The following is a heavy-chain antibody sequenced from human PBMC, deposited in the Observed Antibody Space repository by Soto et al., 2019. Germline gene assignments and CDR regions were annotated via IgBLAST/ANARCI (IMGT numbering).Heavy chain of an antibody. CDR3: RVTIWGSYRLRNHGVDV. D-gene: IGHD3-16*02. CDR2: IIAMFGTA. CDR1: GGTLTISSHG. Sequence: GASVKVSCKASGGTLTISSHGISWVRQAPGQGLEWMGGIIAMFGTANYAQKFQGRVTITADESTSTAYMELSSLRSEDTAVYYCRVTIWGSYRLRNHGVDVWGQGTAVTV. J-gene: IGHJ6*02. V-gene: IGHV1-69*13.